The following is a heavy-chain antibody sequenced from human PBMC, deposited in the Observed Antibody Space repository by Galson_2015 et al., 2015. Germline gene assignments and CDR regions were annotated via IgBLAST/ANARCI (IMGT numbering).Heavy chain of an antibody. V-gene: IGHV3-30-3*01. CDR1: GFTFSSYA. Sequence: SLRLSCAASGFTFSSYAMHWVRQAPGKGLEWVAVISYDGSNKYYADSVKGRFTISRDNSKNTLYLQMNSLRAEDTAVYYCARDRSSSWYDYYYYGMDVWGQGTTVTVSS. CDR2: ISYDGSNK. CDR3: ARDRSSSWYDYYYYGMDV. D-gene: IGHD6-13*01. J-gene: IGHJ6*02.